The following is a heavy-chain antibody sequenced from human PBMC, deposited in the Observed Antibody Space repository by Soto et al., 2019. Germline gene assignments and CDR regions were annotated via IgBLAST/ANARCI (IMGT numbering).Heavy chain of an antibody. CDR3: GRGSLGGLAGDND. Sequence: SVKVSCKASGGTFSSYAISWVRQAPGQGLEWMGGIVPIFGTANYAQKFQGRVTITADESTSTAYMELSSLRSEDTAVYYCGRGSLGGLAGDNDWGQGTMVTVSS. V-gene: IGHV1-69*13. J-gene: IGHJ3*01. CDR2: IVPIFGTA. D-gene: IGHD2-15*01. CDR1: GGTFSSYA.